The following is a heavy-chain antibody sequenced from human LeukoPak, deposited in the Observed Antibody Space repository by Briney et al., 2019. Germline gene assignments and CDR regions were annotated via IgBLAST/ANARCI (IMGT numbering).Heavy chain of an antibody. D-gene: IGHD2-21*01. CDR1: GFTFSSNY. V-gene: IGHV3-66*01. Sequence: GGSLRLSCAASGFTFSSNYMSWVRQAPGKGLEWVSVIYSGGSTYYTDSVKGRFTISRDNSKNTLYLQMNSLRAEDTAVYYCARICGGDCYYAFDIWGQGTMVTVSS. CDR2: IYSGGST. J-gene: IGHJ3*02. CDR3: ARICGGDCYYAFDI.